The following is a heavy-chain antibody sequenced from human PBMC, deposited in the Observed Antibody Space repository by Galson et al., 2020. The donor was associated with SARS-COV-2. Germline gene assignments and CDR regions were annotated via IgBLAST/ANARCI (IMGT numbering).Heavy chain of an antibody. CDR2: IYHSGST. V-gene: IGHV4-38-2*02. J-gene: IGHJ4*02. CDR3: AGDLGYTYGRQTSLAR. Sequence: SETLSLTCTVSGYSISSGYYWGWIRQPPGKGLEWIGSIYHSGSTYYNPSLKSRVTIFVKTSNNQFSLKLTSVTAADTAGYYCAGDLGYTYGRQTSLARWGQGALGTVSS. CDR1: GYSISSGYY. D-gene: IGHD5-18*01.